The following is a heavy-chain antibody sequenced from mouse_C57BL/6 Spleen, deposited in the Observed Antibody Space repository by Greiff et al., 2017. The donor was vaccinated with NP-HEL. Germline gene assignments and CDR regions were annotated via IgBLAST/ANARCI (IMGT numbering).Heavy chain of an antibody. CDR2: ISYDGSN. CDR1: GYSITSGYY. V-gene: IGHV3-6*01. Sequence: EVQLQQSGPGLVKPSQSLSLTCSVTGYSITSGYYWNWIRQFPGNKLEWMGYISYDGSNNYNPSLKNRISITRDTSKNQFFLELNSVTTEDTATYYCARGGYFDVWGTGTTVTVSS. J-gene: IGHJ1*03. CDR3: ARGGYFDV.